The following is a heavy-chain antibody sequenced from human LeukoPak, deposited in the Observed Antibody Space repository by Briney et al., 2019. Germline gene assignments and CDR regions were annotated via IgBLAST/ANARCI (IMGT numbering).Heavy chain of an antibody. J-gene: IGHJ6*02. CDR1: GFTFSSYA. Sequence: GSLRLSCAASGFTFSSYAMSWVRQAPGKGLEWVSVIYSGGSTYYADSVKGRFTISRDNSKNTLYLQMNSLRAEDTAVYYCARELRYFQGMDVWGQGTTVTVSS. V-gene: IGHV3-53*01. D-gene: IGHD3-9*01. CDR3: ARELRYFQGMDV. CDR2: IYSGGST.